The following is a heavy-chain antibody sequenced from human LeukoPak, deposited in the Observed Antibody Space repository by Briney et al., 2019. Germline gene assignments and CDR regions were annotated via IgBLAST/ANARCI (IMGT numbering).Heavy chain of an antibody. CDR3: VRSGYQQLSYYGDY. V-gene: IGHV3-7*01. J-gene: IGHJ4*02. D-gene: IGHD3-3*01. CDR2: IKRDGNEM. CDR1: GFTFSYYW. Sequence: GGSLRLSCVASGFTFSYYWMSWVRQAPGKGLECVANIKRDGNEMNYVDSVRGRFTISRDNAKNSLYLQMNSLRAEDTAVYYCVRSGYQQLSYYGDYWGQGTLVTASS.